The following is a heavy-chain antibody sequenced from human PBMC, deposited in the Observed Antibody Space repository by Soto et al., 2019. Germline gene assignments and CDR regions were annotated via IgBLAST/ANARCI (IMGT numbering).Heavy chain of an antibody. J-gene: IGHJ5*02. V-gene: IGHV4-31*03. CDR1: GGSISSGGYY. CDR2: IYYSGST. CDR3: ARGWGSSWYWFDP. D-gene: IGHD6-13*01. Sequence: SETLSLTCTVSGGSISSGGYYWSWIRQHPGKGLEWIGYIYYSGSTYYNPSLKSRVTISVDTSKNQFSLKLSSVTAADTAVYYCARGWGSSWYWFDPWGQGTLVTVSS.